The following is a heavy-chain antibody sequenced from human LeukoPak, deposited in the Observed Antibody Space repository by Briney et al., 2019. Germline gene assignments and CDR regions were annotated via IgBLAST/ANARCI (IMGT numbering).Heavy chain of an antibody. Sequence: SVKVSCKASGGTFSSYAISWVRQAPGQGLEWMGGIIPIFGTANYAQKFQGRVTITADESTSTAYMELSSLRSEDTAVYYCAGVVGYRYYDSSGYFHFDYWGQGTLVTVSS. CDR2: IIPIFGTA. CDR3: AGVVGYRYYDSSGYFHFDY. J-gene: IGHJ4*02. V-gene: IGHV1-69*13. D-gene: IGHD3-22*01. CDR1: GGTFSSYA.